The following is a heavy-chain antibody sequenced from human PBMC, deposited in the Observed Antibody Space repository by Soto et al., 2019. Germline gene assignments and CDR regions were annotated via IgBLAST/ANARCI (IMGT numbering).Heavy chain of an antibody. J-gene: IGHJ4*01. CDR1: GYTFTSYA. V-gene: IGHV1-3*01. CDR3: ARGQVVITTPFDY. CDR2: INAGNGNT. D-gene: IGHD3-22*01. Sequence: GASVKVSCKASGYTFTSYAMHWVRQAPGQRLEWMGWINAGNGNTKYSQKFQGRVTITRDTSTSTAYMELRSLRSDDTAVYYCARGQVVITTPFDYWGQGTLVTVSS.